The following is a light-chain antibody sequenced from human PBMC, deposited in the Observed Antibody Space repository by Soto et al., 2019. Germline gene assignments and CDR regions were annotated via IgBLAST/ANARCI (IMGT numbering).Light chain of an antibody. V-gene: IGKV1-39*01. J-gene: IGKJ4*01. CDR2: AAS. CDR1: QSISSY. Sequence: DIQMTQSPSSLSASVGDRVTITCRASQSISSYLNWYQQKPGKAPKLLIYAASSLQSGVPSRFSGSGSGTDFTLTISSRQPEDFATYYCQQSYSTPHLTFGGGTKVEIK. CDR3: QQSYSTPHLT.